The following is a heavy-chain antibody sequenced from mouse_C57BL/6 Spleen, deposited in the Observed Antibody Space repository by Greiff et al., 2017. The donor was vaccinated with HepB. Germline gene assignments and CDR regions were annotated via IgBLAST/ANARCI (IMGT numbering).Heavy chain of an antibody. J-gene: IGHJ3*01. CDR1: GYTFTDYE. Sequence: VQLVESGAELVRPGASVTLSCKASGYTFTDYEMHWVKQTPVHGLEWIGAIDPETGGTAYNQKFKGKAILTADKSSSTAYMELRSLTSEDSAVYYCTRWKIYDGYYGGFAYWGQGTLVTVSA. CDR3: TRWKIYDGYYGGFAY. D-gene: IGHD2-3*01. V-gene: IGHV1-15*01. CDR2: IDPETGGT.